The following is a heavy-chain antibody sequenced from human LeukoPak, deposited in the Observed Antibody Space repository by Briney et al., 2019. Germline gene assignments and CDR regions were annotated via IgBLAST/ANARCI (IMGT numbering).Heavy chain of an antibody. CDR2: FYYGGST. J-gene: IGHJ6*03. CDR1: GDSITSNNIH. Sequence: SETLSLTCTVSGDSITSNNIHWGWIRQSPGKGLEWIGSFYYGGSTFYNPALKSRVTLSVDTSKNQFSLGLSSVAAADTAIYYCARDKVLFGQYYYMDVWGKGTTVTVSS. D-gene: IGHD2-15*01. V-gene: IGHV4-39*07. CDR3: ARDKVLFGQYYYMDV.